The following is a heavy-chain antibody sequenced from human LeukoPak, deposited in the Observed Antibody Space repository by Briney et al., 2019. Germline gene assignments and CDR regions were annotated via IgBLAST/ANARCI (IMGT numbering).Heavy chain of an antibody. CDR2: MNPNSGNT. J-gene: IGHJ5*02. CDR1: GYTFTSYD. V-gene: IGHV1-8*01. Sequence: ASVKVSCMASGYTFTSYDINWVRQATGQGLEWMGWMNPNSGNTGYAQKFQGRVTITRNTSISTAYMELSSLRYEGKAVYECAREAFDVLLWFRELLRSNWFDPWGQGTLVTVSS. D-gene: IGHD3-10*01. CDR3: AREAFDVLLWFRELLRSNWFDP.